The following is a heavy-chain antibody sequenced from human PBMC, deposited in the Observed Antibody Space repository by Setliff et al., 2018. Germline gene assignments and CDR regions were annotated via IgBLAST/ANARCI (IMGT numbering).Heavy chain of an antibody. V-gene: IGHV3-33*08. J-gene: IGHJ4*02. CDR1: GFTFSTYR. CDR3: VTDPPFSGWSFDS. Sequence: CAASGFTFSTYRMHWVRQAPGKGLEWVAVIWDDGGRKYHADSVKGRFTVSRDNSKNTLYLQMNSLRVEDTAVYYCVTDPPFSGWSFDSWGQGTLVTVSS. CDR2: IWDDGGRK. D-gene: IGHD6-19*01.